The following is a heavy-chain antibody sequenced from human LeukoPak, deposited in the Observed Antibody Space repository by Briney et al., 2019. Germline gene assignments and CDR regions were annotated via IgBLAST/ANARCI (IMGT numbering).Heavy chain of an antibody. CDR3: AKALGDYGGKSYFDY. V-gene: IGHV3-23*01. J-gene: IGHJ4*02. D-gene: IGHD4-23*01. Sequence: PGGSLRLSCAASGFTFSSYAMSWVRQAPGKGLEWVSAISGSGGSTYYADSVKGRFTISRDNSKNTLYLQMNSLRAEDTAVYYCAKALGDYGGKSYFDYWGQGTLVTVSS. CDR1: GFTFSSYA. CDR2: ISGSGGST.